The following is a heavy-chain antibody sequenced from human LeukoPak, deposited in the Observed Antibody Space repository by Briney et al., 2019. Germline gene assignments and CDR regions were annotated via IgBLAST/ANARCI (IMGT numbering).Heavy chain of an antibody. V-gene: IGHV4-38-2*01. CDR1: GYSISSGYY. CDR3: ASPRGGYSYGYDY. J-gene: IGHJ4*02. D-gene: IGHD5-18*01. CDR2: IYHSGST. Sequence: PSETLSLTCAVSGYSISSGYYWGWIRQPPGKGLEWIGSIYHSGSTYYNPSLKSRVTISVDTSKNQFSLKLSSVTAADTAVYYCASPRGGYSYGYDYWGQGTPVTVSP.